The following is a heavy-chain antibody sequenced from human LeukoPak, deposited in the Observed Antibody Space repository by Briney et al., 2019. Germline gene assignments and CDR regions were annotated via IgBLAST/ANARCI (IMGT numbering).Heavy chain of an antibody. CDR3: ARLHSGWYEFDY. J-gene: IGHJ4*02. CDR2: IYYRGST. D-gene: IGHD6-19*01. CDR1: GGSISSSSYY. Sequence: SETLSLTCTVSGGSISSSSYYWGWIRHPPGKGLEWIGSIYYRGSTYYNPALKSRVTISVDTSKNQFSLKLSSVTAADTAVYYCARLHSGWYEFDYWGQGTLVTVSS. V-gene: IGHV4-39*01.